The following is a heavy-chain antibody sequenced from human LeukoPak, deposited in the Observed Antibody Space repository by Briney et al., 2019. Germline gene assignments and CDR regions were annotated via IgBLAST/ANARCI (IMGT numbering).Heavy chain of an antibody. Sequence: PGGSLRLSCAASGFTFSNYAMSWVRQAPGKGLEWVSAISGPAGSWDYADVVKGRFTISRDNSKNTLFLQMNSLSPEGTAIYYCAKKVGLVSAPLYYFDVWGQGTLATVSS. J-gene: IGHJ4*02. D-gene: IGHD5/OR15-5a*01. CDR1: GFTFSNYA. CDR2: ISGPAGSW. V-gene: IGHV3-23*01. CDR3: AKKVGLVSAPLYYFDV.